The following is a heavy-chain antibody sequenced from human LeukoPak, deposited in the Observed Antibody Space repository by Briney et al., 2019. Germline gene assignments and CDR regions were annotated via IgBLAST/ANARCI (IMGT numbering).Heavy chain of an antibody. CDR2: IKQDGTEK. J-gene: IGHJ4*02. V-gene: IGHV3-7*01. CDR3: ARDPAVAFFDY. CDR1: GFTFSGYP. Sequence: TGGSLRLSCAASGFTFSGYPIHWVRQAPGKGLEWVAHIKQDGTEKYFVDSVKGRFTMSRDNAKNSLYLQMNSLRAEDTAVYFCARDPAVAFFDYWGQGTLVSVSS. D-gene: IGHD6-19*01.